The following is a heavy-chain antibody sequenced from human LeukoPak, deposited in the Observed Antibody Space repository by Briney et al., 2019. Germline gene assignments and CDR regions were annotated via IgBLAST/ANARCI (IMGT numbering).Heavy chain of an antibody. CDR3: ARRVSSLGMIGRIAVAGTFCY. D-gene: IGHD6-19*01. Sequence: SETLSLTCAVYGGSFSCYYWSWIRQPPGKGLEWIGEINHSGSTNYNPSLKSRVTISVDTSKNQFSLKLSSVTAADTAVYYCARRVSSLGMIGRIAVAGTFCYWGQGTLVTVSS. CDR2: INHSGST. CDR1: GGSFSCYY. J-gene: IGHJ4*02. V-gene: IGHV4-34*01.